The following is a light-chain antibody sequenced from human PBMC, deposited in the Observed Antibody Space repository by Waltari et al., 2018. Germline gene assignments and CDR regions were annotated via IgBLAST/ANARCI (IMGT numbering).Light chain of an antibody. CDR3: QQFDDWPRT. V-gene: IGKV3D-15*03. Sequence: EGVMTQSPATLSVSQGERATLSCRARQSISINMVGYQQRPGQAPRLLIYEASMGATDIPARFSGGGCGTEFTLTISIVQSEGAAVYYGQQFDDWPRTFGQGSKVEIK. J-gene: IGKJ1*01. CDR2: EAS. CDR1: QSISIN.